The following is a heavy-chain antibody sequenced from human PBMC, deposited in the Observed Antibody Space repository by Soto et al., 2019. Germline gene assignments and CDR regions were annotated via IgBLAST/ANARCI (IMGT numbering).Heavy chain of an antibody. Sequence: GGSLRLSCAASGFTFSGSAMHWVRQASGKGLEWVDRIRSKANSYATAYAASVKGRFTISRDDSKNTAYLQMNSLKTEDTAVYYCTSESSGSYFDYWGQGTLVTVSS. V-gene: IGHV3-73*01. CDR3: TSESSGSYFDY. D-gene: IGHD1-26*01. CDR2: IRSKANSYAT. CDR1: GFTFSGSA. J-gene: IGHJ4*02.